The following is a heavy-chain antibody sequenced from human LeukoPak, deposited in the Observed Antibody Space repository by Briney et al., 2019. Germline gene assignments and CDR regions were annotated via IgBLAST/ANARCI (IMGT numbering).Heavy chain of an antibody. CDR3: ARWYSSSWYWYFDL. CDR1: GGSISSSSYY. V-gene: IGHV4-39*01. Sequence: PETLSLTCTVSGGSISSSSYYWGWIRQPPGKGLEWIGSIYYSGSTYYNPSRKSRVTISVDTSKNQFSLKLSSVTAADTAVYYCARWYSSSWYWYFDLWGRGTLVTVSS. D-gene: IGHD6-13*01. CDR2: IYYSGST. J-gene: IGHJ2*01.